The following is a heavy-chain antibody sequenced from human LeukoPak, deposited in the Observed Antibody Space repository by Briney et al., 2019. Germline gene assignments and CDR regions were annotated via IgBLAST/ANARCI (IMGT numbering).Heavy chain of an antibody. CDR2: IYYSGST. V-gene: IGHV4-59*08. D-gene: IGHD4-17*01. Sequence: PSETLSLTCTVSGGSISSYYWSWIRQPPGKGLEWIGYIYYSGSTNYNPSLKSQVTISVDTSKNQFSLKLSSVTAADTAVYYCARLGEYGDYVFRFDPWGQGTLVTVSS. J-gene: IGHJ5*02. CDR1: GGSISSYY. CDR3: ARLGEYGDYVFRFDP.